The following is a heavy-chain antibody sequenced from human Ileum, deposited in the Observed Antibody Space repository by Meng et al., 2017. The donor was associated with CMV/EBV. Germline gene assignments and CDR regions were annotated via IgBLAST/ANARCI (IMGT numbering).Heavy chain of an antibody. V-gene: IGHV3-23*01. D-gene: IGHD5-18*01. CDR2: FGSSGNT. Sequence: GASLKISCAASGFTFSSYAMSWLRQAPGKGLEWVSTFGSSGNTYYADSVKGRFTISRDNSKNTLFLQRNSLRAEDTAGFDCAKRDTTKYFDSWGQGSLVTVSS. CDR1: GFTFSSYA. J-gene: IGHJ4*02. CDR3: AKRDTTKYFDS.